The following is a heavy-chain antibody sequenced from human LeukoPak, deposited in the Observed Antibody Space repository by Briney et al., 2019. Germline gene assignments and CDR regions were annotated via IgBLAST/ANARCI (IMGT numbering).Heavy chain of an antibody. CDR3: ARAGPGYLGYYYMDV. CDR1: GGSISSGGYY. D-gene: IGHD2-15*01. J-gene: IGHJ6*03. V-gene: IGHV4-31*03. Sequence: MPSQTLSLTCTVSGGSISSGGYYWSWIRQHPGKGLEWIGYIYYSGSTYYNPSLKSRVTISVDTSKNQFSLKLSSVTAADTAVYYCARAGPGYLGYYYMDVWGKGTTVTVSS. CDR2: IYYSGST.